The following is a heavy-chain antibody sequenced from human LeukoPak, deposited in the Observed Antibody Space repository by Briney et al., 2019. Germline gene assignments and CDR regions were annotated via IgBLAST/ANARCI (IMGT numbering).Heavy chain of an antibody. CDR1: GGSFRGYY. CDR3: ARGRMKYYYDSSGYGTWFDP. V-gene: IGHV4-34*01. CDR2: INHSGST. D-gene: IGHD3-22*01. J-gene: IGHJ5*02. Sequence: SETLSLTCAVYGGSFRGYYWSGIRQPPGKGLEGSGEINHSGSTNYNPSLKSRVTISVDTSNTQFPLQLSSVPAADTAVYYCARGRMKYYYDSSGYGTWFDPWGQGTLVTVSS.